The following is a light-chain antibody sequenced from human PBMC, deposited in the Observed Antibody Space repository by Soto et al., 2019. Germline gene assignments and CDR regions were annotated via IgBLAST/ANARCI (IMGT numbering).Light chain of an antibody. J-gene: IGKJ5*01. CDR3: QQYGSSPIT. V-gene: IGKV1-8*01. CDR1: QGISSY. Sequence: AIRMAQSPSSFSASTGDRVTITCRASQGISSYLAWYQQKPGKAPKLLIYDASARATGIPDRFSGSGSGTDFTLTISRLEPEDFAVYYCQQYGSSPITFGQGTRLEIK. CDR2: DAS.